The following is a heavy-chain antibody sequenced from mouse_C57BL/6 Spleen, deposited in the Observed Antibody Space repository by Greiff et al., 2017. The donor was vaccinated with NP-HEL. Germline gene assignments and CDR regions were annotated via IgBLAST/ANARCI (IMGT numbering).Heavy chain of an antibody. Sequence: EVKLMESEGGLVQPGSSMKLSCTASGFTFSDYYMAWVRQVPEKGLEWVANINYDGSSTYYLDSLKSRFIISRDNAKNILYLQMSSLKSEDTATYYCARAPLYYGSSYYAMDYWGQGTSVTVSS. D-gene: IGHD1-1*01. V-gene: IGHV5-16*01. CDR3: ARAPLYYGSSYYAMDY. CDR1: GFTFSDYY. J-gene: IGHJ4*01. CDR2: INYDGSST.